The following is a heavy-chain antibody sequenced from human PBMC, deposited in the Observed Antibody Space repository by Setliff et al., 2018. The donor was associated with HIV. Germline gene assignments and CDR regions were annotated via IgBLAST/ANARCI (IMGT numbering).Heavy chain of an antibody. J-gene: IGHJ4*02. CDR2: ISAGGGDT. CDR1: GFTFSSYA. V-gene: IGHV3-23*01. D-gene: IGHD4-17*01. Sequence: GGSLRLSCAASGFTFSSYAMSWVRQAPGKGLEWVSTISAGGGDTYYADSVMGRFTTSRDNSKNTLYLQMNSLRVEDTAIYYCTKGVQRLRPYYFDSWGQGILVTVS. CDR3: TKGVQRLRPYYFDS.